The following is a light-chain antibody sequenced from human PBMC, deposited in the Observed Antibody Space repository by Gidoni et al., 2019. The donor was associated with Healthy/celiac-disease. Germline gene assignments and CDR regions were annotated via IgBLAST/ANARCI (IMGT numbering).Light chain of an antibody. V-gene: IGKV4-1*01. Sequence: DIVMTQSPDSLAVSLGERATINCKSSRSILYSAINKNYLAWYQQKPGQPPKLLIYWASTRESGVPDRFSGSGSGTDFTLTISSLQAEDVAVYYCQQYYTTPCSFGQGTKLEI. CDR3: QQYYTTPCS. CDR2: WAS. J-gene: IGKJ2*04. CDR1: RSILYSAINKNY.